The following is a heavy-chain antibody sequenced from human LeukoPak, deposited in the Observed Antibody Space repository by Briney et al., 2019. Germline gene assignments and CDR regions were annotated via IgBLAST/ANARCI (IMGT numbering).Heavy chain of an antibody. CDR3: AREVLRVWFDP. J-gene: IGHJ5*02. CDR2: ISYDGSNK. D-gene: IGHD5-12*01. Sequence: GGSLRLSCAASGFTFSSYGMHGVRQAPGKGLEWVAVISYDGSNKYYADSVKGRFTISRDNSKNTLYLQMNSLRAEDTAVYYCAREVLRVWFDPWGQGTLVTVSS. V-gene: IGHV3-30*03. CDR1: GFTFSSYG.